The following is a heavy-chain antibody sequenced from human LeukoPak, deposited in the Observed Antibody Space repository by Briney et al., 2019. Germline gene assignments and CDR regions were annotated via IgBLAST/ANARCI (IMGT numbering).Heavy chain of an antibody. J-gene: IGHJ4*02. CDR1: GFTFSSYW. D-gene: IGHD6-13*01. Sequence: GGSLRLSCAASGFTFSSYWMSWVRQATGKGLEWVANIKQDGSEKYYVDSVKGRFTISRDNAKNSLYLQMNSLRAEDTAVYYCARAGGDSSSWYRGDYWGQGTLVTVSS. V-gene: IGHV3-7*01. CDR2: IKQDGSEK. CDR3: ARAGGDSSSWYRGDY.